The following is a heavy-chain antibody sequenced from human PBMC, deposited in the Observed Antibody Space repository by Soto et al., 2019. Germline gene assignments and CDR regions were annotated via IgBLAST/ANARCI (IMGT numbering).Heavy chain of an antibody. V-gene: IGHV7-4-1*01. J-gene: IGHJ6*02. CDR1: GYTFTSYA. CDR2: INTNTGNP. CDR3: ARDAVLKSSSYHYYYGMDV. D-gene: IGHD6-6*01. Sequence: GASVKVSCKASGYTFTSYAMNWVRQAPGQGLEWMGWINTNTGNPTYAQGFTGRFVFSLDTSVSTAYLQICSLKAEDTAVYYCARDAVLKSSSYHYYYGMDVWGQGTTVTVSS.